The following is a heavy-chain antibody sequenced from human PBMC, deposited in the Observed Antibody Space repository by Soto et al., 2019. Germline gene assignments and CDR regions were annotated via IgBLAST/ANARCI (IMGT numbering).Heavy chain of an antibody. CDR2: INAANGDT. Sequence: ASVKVSCKASGYTFSFYTIHWVRQAPGQRLEWMGWINAANGDTKYPQKFQGRVTITSDSSASTAYMELSSLRSEDTAVYYCARSIVVVTALDYWGQGTLVTVSS. CDR1: GYTFSFYT. D-gene: IGHD2-21*02. CDR3: ARSIVVVTALDY. V-gene: IGHV1-3*01. J-gene: IGHJ4*02.